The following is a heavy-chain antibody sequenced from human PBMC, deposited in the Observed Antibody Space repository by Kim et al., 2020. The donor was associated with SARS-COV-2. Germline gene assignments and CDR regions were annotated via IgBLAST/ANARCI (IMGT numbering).Heavy chain of an antibody. J-gene: IGHJ4*02. V-gene: IGHV3-21*01. CDR2: ISSSRMYI. D-gene: IGHD6-25*01. Sequence: GGSLRLSCAASGFTLSSYSMSWIRQAPGKGLEWVSSISSSRMYIYESESANGRFSISRDNAKNSLSLQMKSLRVEDTAVYYCARGSGYDTEFHYWGQGTLVIVSS. CDR3: ARGSGYDTEFHY. CDR1: GFTLSSYS.